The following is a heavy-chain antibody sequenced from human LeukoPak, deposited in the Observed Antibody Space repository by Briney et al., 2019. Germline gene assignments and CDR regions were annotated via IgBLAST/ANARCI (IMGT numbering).Heavy chain of an antibody. CDR3: ARYYGSGTVVYYFDY. CDR1: GGSISSGGYY. J-gene: IGHJ4*02. D-gene: IGHD3-10*01. CDR2: IYYSGST. V-gene: IGHV4-31*03. Sequence: PSQTLSLTCTVSGGSISSGGYYWSWIRQHPGKGLEWIGYIYYSGSTYYNPSLKSRINISVDTSKNQFSLKLSSVTAADTAVYYCARYYGSGTVVYYFDYWGQGTLVTVSS.